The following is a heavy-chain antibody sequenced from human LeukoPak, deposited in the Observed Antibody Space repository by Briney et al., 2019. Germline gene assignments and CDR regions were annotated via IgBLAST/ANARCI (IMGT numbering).Heavy chain of an antibody. CDR3: ARVSVLWFGELPNGYNWFDP. CDR2: IYHSGST. CDR1: GYSISSGYY. J-gene: IGHJ5*02. D-gene: IGHD3-10*01. V-gene: IGHV4-38-2*01. Sequence: SETLSLTCAVSGYSISSGYYWGWIRQPPGKGLEWIGSIYHSGSTYYNPSLKSRVTISVDTSKNQFSLKLSSVNAADTAVYYCARVSVLWFGELPNGYNWFDPWGQGTLVTVSS.